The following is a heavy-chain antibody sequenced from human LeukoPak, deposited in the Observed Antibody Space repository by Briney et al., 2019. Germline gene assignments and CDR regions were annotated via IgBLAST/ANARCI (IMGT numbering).Heavy chain of an antibody. V-gene: IGHV4-34*01. Sequence: SETLSLTCAVYGGSFSGYYWSWIRQPPGKGLEWIGEINHSGSTNYNPSLKSRVTISVDTSKNQFSLKLSSVTAADTAVYYCARTIHYDRIATYFDYWGQGTLVTVSS. J-gene: IGHJ4*02. CDR3: ARTIHYDRIATYFDY. CDR2: INHSGST. D-gene: IGHD3-22*01. CDR1: GGSFSGYY.